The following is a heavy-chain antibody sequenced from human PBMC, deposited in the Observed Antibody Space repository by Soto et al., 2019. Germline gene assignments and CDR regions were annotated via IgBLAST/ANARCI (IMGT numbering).Heavy chain of an antibody. CDR1: GGSFSGYY. CDR2: INHSGST. V-gene: IGHV4-34*01. J-gene: IGHJ6*02. D-gene: IGHD5-12*01. CDR3: ASFLPRMLRRDGYNYMGYYYGMDV. Sequence: SETLSLTCAVYGGSFSGYYWSWIRQPPGKGLEWIGEINHSGSTNYNPSLKSRVTISVDTSKNQFSLKLSSVTAADTAVYYCASFLPRMLRRDGYNYMGYYYGMDVWGQGTTVTVS.